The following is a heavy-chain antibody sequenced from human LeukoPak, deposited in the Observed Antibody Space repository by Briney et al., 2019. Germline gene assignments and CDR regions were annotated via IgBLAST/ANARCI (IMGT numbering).Heavy chain of an antibody. V-gene: IGHV3-21*01. CDR3: ARTIAARPDVDY. D-gene: IGHD6-6*01. Sequence: GGSLRLSCAASGFTFSSYSMNWVRQAPGKGLEWVSSISSSSSYIYYAVSVKGRFTISRDNAKNSLYLQMNSLRAEDTAVYYCARTIAARPDVDYWGQGTLVTVSS. CDR1: GFTFSSYS. CDR2: ISSSSSYI. J-gene: IGHJ4*02.